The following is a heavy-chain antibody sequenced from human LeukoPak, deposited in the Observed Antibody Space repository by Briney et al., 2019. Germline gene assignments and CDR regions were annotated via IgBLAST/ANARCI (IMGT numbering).Heavy chain of an antibody. CDR3: TRVRCSGGTCYSSDY. V-gene: IGHV3-21*01. D-gene: IGHD2-15*01. J-gene: IGHJ4*02. Sequence: PGGSLRLSCAACGFAFSCYGMNWVRQAPGKGLEWVSSISSSSSYIYYADSVKGRFTISRDNAKNSLFLQMNSLRAEDTAVHYCTRVRCSGGTCYSSDYSGPGTLVTVSS. CDR1: GFAFSCYG. CDR2: ISSSSSYI.